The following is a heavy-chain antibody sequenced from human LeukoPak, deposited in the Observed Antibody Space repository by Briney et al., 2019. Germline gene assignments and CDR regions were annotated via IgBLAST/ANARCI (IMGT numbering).Heavy chain of an antibody. J-gene: IGHJ6*02. D-gene: IGHD6-13*01. Sequence: GGSLRLSCAASGFTVSSNYMSWVRQAPGKGLEWVSVIYSGGSTYYADSVKGRSTISRDNSKNTLYLQMNSLRAEDTAVYYCARWGGRAAAGTYYYYGMDVWGQGTTVTVSS. V-gene: IGHV3-53*01. CDR1: GFTVSSNY. CDR3: ARWGGRAAAGTYYYYGMDV. CDR2: IYSGGST.